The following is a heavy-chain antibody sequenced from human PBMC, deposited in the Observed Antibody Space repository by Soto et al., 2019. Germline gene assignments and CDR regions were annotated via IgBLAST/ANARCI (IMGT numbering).Heavy chain of an antibody. J-gene: IGHJ4*02. Sequence: QVQLVQSGAEVKKPEASVKVSCKAAAYTFTSYDINWVRQATGQDFEWMGWMNPNNGNTAYAQKFQGRVTMTRDTSKSTAFMELSSLTSEGTAVYYCARGPRNWGVDYWGQGTLVTVSS. V-gene: IGHV1-8*01. CDR2: MNPNNGNT. D-gene: IGHD7-27*01. CDR1: AYTFTSYD. CDR3: ARGPRNWGVDY.